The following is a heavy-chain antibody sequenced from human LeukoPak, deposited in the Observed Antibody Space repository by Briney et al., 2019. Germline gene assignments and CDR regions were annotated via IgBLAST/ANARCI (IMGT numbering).Heavy chain of an antibody. V-gene: IGHV4-31*03. J-gene: IGHJ4*02. CDR1: GGSSVSSGGYY. D-gene: IGHD4-17*01. Sequence: SQTLSLTCTVSGGSSVSSGGYYWTWLRQHPEKGLEWIGYFYHRASYNPSLKGRVTISIDTSKNQFSLRLTSVTAADTALYYCVREGEYGEDYYWGQGIQVIVSA. CDR2: FYHRA. CDR3: VREGEYGEDYY.